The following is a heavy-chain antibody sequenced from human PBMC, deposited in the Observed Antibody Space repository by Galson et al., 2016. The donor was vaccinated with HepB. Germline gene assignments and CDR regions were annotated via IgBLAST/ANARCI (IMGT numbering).Heavy chain of an antibody. Sequence: SLRLSCAASGFTFRDHGMNWVRQAPGKGLEWVSSVNWNGGSTAYADSVKGRFTISRDNAKNSLYLQMNSLRGEDTALYFCARESGNFDAGYIYLDYWGQGTLVTVSS. CDR1: GFTFRDHG. CDR2: VNWNGGST. J-gene: IGHJ4*02. D-gene: IGHD4-23*01. CDR3: ARESGNFDAGYIYLDY. V-gene: IGHV3-20*04.